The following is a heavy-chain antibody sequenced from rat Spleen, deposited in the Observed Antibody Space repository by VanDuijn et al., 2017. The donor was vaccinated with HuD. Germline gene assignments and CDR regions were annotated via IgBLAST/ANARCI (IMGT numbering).Heavy chain of an antibody. D-gene: IGHD1-9*01. CDR1: GFTFSNYG. Sequence: EVQLVESGGGSLQPGRSMKLSCAASGFTFSNYGMAWVRQAPTKGLEWVATMSYDGSSTYYRDSVKGRFTISRDNAKNTLYLQMDSLRSEDTATYYCASITMGITTFDYWGPGTLVTVSS. CDR3: ASITMGITTFDY. J-gene: IGHJ3*01. V-gene: IGHV5-29*01. CDR2: MSYDGSST.